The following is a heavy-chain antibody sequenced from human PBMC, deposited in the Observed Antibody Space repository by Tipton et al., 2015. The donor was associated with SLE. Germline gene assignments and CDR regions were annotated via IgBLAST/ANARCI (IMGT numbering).Heavy chain of an antibody. J-gene: IGHJ4*02. D-gene: IGHD2-15*01. Sequence: QLVQSGVEVKKPGASVKISCKTSGYTFSSHGITWVRQAPGQGLEWMGWISAYNGNTNYAQKLQGRVTMTTDTSTSTAYMELRSLGSDDTAVYYCARAAGCSGGFCYGGFDQWGQGTLVTVSS. V-gene: IGHV1-18*01. CDR2: ISAYNGNT. CDR1: GYTFSSHG. CDR3: ARAAGCSGGFCYGGFDQ.